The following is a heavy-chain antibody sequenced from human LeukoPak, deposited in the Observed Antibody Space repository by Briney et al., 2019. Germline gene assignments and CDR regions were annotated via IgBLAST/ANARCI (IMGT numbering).Heavy chain of an antibody. V-gene: IGHV3-48*01. Sequence: GGSLRLSCAASGFTFSSYSMNWVRQAPGKGLEWVSYISSSSSTIYYADSVKGRFTISRDNAKNSLYLQMNSLRAEDTAVYYCARDTAGGYVNYWGQGTLVTASS. CDR3: ARDTAGGYVNY. D-gene: IGHD5-12*01. CDR1: GFTFSSYS. CDR2: ISSSSSTI. J-gene: IGHJ4*02.